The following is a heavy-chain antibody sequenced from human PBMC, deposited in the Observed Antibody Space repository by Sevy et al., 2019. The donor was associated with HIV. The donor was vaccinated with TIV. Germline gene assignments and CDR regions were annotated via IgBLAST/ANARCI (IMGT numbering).Heavy chain of an antibody. D-gene: IGHD2-2*02. CDR2: IRYDGSNK. V-gene: IGHV3-30*02. J-gene: IGHJ3*02. CDR3: AKEGWAISAFDI. Sequence: GGSLRLSCAASGFTFSSYGTHWVRQAPGKGLEWVAFIRYDGSNKYYADSVKGRFTISRDNSKNTLYLQMNSLRAEDTAVYYCAKEGWAISAFDIWGQGTMVTVSS. CDR1: GFTFSSYG.